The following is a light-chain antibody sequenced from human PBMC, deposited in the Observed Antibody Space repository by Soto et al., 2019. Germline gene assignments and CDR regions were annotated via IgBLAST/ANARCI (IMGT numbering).Light chain of an antibody. CDR2: VTN. V-gene: IGLV1-44*01. CDR1: TSNIGENS. J-gene: IGLJ1*01. CDR3: AAWDGSLNGHV. Sequence: QSVLTQPPSVSGTLGQGVTISCSGSTSNIGENSVGWFQQLPGTAPKVLIYVTNKRPSGVPARFSASKSGTSAYLAISGLQSEDEAGYYCAAWDGSLNGHVFGTGTKVTVL.